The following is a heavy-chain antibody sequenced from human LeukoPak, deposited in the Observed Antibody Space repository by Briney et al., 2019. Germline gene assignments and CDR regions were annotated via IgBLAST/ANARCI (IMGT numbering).Heavy chain of an antibody. CDR2: IYTSGST. V-gene: IGHV4-4*07. D-gene: IGHD2-2*01. J-gene: IGHJ6*02. CDR3: ARGCSSTSCWLRMDV. Sequence: SETLSLTCAVSGGSITNYYWSWIRQPAGKGLEWIGRIYTSGSTSYNPSLKSRVTMSVDTSKNQFSLKLSSVTAADTAVYYCARGCSSTSCWLRMDVWGQGTTVTVSS. CDR1: GGSITNYY.